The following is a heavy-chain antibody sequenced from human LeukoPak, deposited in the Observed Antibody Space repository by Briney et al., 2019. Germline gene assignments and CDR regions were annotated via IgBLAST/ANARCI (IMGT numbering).Heavy chain of an antibody. J-gene: IGHJ4*02. CDR1: GFTFSSYA. V-gene: IGHV3-30-3*01. CDR2: ISYDGSNK. CDR3: ARDPYYDSSGYYSFDY. Sequence: PGGSLRLSCAASGFTFSSYAMHWVRQAPGKGLEWVAVISYDGSNKYYADSVKGRFTISRDNSKNTLYLQMNSLRAEDTAVYYCARDPYYDSSGYYSFDYWGQGTLVTVSS. D-gene: IGHD3-22*01.